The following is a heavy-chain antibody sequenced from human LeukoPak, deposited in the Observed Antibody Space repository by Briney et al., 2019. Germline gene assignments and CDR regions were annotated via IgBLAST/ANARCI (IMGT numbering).Heavy chain of an antibody. V-gene: IGHV4-59*01. J-gene: IGHJ4*02. Sequence: SETLSLTCIVSGGSISSYYWSWIRQSPGKGLEWIAYIYSGGSTNYNPSLKSRVTISVDTSKSHFSLKLNSVTAADTAVYYCARVGACSGGSCYEDSWGQGTLVSVSS. CDR2: IYSGGST. CDR3: ARVGACSGGSCYEDS. D-gene: IGHD2-15*01. CDR1: GGSISSYY.